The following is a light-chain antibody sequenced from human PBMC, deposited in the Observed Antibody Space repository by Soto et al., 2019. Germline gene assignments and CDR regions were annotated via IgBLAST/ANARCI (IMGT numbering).Light chain of an antibody. CDR3: QQSYSTHMYT. CDR1: QDISNY. Sequence: DVQMTQSPSSLSASVGDTITITCQATQDISNYLNWYQQKPGEAPKLLIYDASKLETGVPSRFSGSGSGTDFTFTISSLQPEDFATYYCQQSYSTHMYTFGQGTKVDIK. V-gene: IGKV1-33*01. J-gene: IGKJ2*01. CDR2: DAS.